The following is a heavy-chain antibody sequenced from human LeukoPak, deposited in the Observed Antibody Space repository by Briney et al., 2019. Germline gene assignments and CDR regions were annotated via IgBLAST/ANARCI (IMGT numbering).Heavy chain of an antibody. V-gene: IGHV3-30*02. CDR3: AKDASSVWYFSYFDF. CDR1: GFIFSSYG. D-gene: IGHD6-19*01. CDR2: IQSDGTNK. Sequence: GGSLRLSCAASGFIFSSYGMHWVRQAPGKGLEWVAFIQSDGTNKYYTDSVKGRFTVSRDNSKNTLYLQMDSLRPEDTAVYYCAKDASSVWYFSYFDFWGQGTPGHRLL. J-gene: IGHJ4*02.